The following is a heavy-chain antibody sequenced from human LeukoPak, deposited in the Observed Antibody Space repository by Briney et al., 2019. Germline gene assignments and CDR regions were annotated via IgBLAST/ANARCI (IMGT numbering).Heavy chain of an antibody. D-gene: IGHD2-15*01. Sequence: ASVKVSCKASGYIFTGYYMHWVRQAPGQGLEWMGWINPNSGGTNYAQKFQGRVTMTRDTSISTAYMELSRLRSDDTAVYYCARDSGYCSGGSCWLDYWGQGTLVTVSS. CDR1: GYIFTGYY. V-gene: IGHV1-2*02. CDR2: INPNSGGT. J-gene: IGHJ4*02. CDR3: ARDSGYCSGGSCWLDY.